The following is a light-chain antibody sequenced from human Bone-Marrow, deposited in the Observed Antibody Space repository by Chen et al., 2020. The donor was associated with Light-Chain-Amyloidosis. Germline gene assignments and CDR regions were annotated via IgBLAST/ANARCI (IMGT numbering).Light chain of an antibody. Sequence: QSALTQPASVSGSPGQSITIYFTGTSSDVGGHNHVSWDQQHPDKAPKLMIYEVTNRPSWVPDRFSGSKSDNTASLTISGLQTADEADYFCSSFTITNTLVFGSGTRVTVL. V-gene: IGLV2-14*01. CDR3: SSFTITNTLV. J-gene: IGLJ1*01. CDR1: SSDVGGHNH. CDR2: EVT.